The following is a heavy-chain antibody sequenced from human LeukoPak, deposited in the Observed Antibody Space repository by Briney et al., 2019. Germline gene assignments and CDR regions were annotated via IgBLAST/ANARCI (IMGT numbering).Heavy chain of an antibody. V-gene: IGHV1-69*01. Sequence: ASVKVSCKASGGTFSSYAISWVRQAPGQGLEWMGGIIPIFGTANYAQKFQGRVTITADESTSTAYMELSSLRSEDTSVYYCARDNVMVAANNWFDPWGQGTLVTVSS. J-gene: IGHJ5*02. D-gene: IGHD2-15*01. CDR1: GGTFSSYA. CDR3: ARDNVMVAANNWFDP. CDR2: IIPIFGTA.